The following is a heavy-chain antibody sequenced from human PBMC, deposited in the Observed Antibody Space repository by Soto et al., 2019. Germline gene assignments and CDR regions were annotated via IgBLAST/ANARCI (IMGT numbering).Heavy chain of an antibody. CDR2: ISGSGGST. V-gene: IGHV3-23*01. J-gene: IGHJ4*02. Sequence: EVQLLESGGGLVHPGGSLRLSCAASGFTFSSYAMSWVRQAPGKGLEWVSAISGSGGSTYYADSVKGRFTISRDNSKNTLYLQMNSLRAEDTAVYYCAKSLSGIWQCPRYWGQGTLVTVSS. D-gene: IGHD6-19*01. CDR3: AKSLSGIWQCPRY. CDR1: GFTFSSYA.